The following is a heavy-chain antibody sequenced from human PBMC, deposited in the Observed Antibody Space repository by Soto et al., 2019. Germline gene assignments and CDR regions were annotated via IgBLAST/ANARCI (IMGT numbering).Heavy chain of an antibody. CDR3: ASAGYYDSGGYYWFDP. V-gene: IGHV4-59*08. Sequence: SETLSLTCTVSGDSINSYSWSWIRQPPGKGLEWIGYFYYSGSTSYNPSLKSRVTMSVDTSKNQFALKLSSVTAADTAVYYCASAGYYDSGGYYWFDPWGQGTLVTVSS. D-gene: IGHD3-22*01. CDR1: GDSINSYS. CDR2: FYYSGST. J-gene: IGHJ5*02.